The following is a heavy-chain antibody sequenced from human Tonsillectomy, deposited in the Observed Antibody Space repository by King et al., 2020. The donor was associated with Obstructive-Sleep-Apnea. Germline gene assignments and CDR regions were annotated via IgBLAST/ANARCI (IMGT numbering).Heavy chain of an antibody. J-gene: IGHJ4*02. Sequence: VQLQESGPGLVKPSQTLSLTCTVSVGSISSGGYYWSWSRQHPGKGLGWIGYIYFTGSTYDNPSPKGRVTISVDPSKNQFSLKLSFVTAADTAVYYCARADIAVVPAATSFDYWGQGTLVTVSS. CDR3: ARADIAVVPAATSFDY. CDR2: IYFTGST. CDR1: VGSISSGGYY. D-gene: IGHD2-2*01. V-gene: IGHV4-31*03.